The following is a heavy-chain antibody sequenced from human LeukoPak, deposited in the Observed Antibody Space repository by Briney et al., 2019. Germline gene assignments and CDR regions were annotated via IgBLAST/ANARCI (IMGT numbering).Heavy chain of an antibody. J-gene: IGHJ3*02. CDR3: ARDLYPYDSSRNDAFDI. V-gene: IGHV4-31*03. CDR1: GGSISSGGYY. D-gene: IGHD3-22*01. CDR2: IYYSGST. Sequence: SQTLSLACTVSGGSISSGGYYWSWIRQHPGKGLEWIGYIYYSGSTYYNPSLKSRVTISVDTSKNQFSLKLSSVTAADTAVYYCARDLYPYDSSRNDAFDIWGQGTMVTVSS.